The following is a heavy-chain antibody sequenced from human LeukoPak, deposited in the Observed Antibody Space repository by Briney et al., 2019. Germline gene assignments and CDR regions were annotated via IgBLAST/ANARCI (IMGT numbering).Heavy chain of an antibody. CDR1: GYTFTSYA. Sequence: GASVKVSCKASGYTFTSYAMNWVRQAPGRGLEWMGWINTNTGNPTYAQGFTGRFVFSLDTSVSTAYLQISSLKAEDTAVYYCARGVLPVVVVARQGDWFDPWGQGTLVTVSS. D-gene: IGHD2-15*01. J-gene: IGHJ5*02. CDR2: INTNTGNP. CDR3: ARGVLPVVVVARQGDWFDP. V-gene: IGHV7-4-1*02.